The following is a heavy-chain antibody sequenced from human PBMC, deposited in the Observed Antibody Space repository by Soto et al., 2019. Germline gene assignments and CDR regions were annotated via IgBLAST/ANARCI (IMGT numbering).Heavy chain of an antibody. Sequence: SETLSLTCTVSGGSISSYYWSWIRQPPGKGLEWIVYIYYSGSTNYNPSLKSRVTISVDTSKNQFSLKLSSVTAADMAVYYCARGRYILTGFFAFDIWGQGTMVTVSS. CDR2: IYYSGST. CDR1: GGSISSYY. CDR3: ARGRYILTGFFAFDI. D-gene: IGHD3-9*01. J-gene: IGHJ3*02. V-gene: IGHV4-59*01.